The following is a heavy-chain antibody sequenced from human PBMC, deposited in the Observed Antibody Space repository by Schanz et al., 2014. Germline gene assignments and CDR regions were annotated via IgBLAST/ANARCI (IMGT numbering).Heavy chain of an antibody. CDR1: GLIFSNYV. CDR3: ARPPHDSSGYYPFDY. J-gene: IGHJ4*02. CDR2: FVHPGGST. V-gene: IGHV3-23*03. Sequence: EVQLLESGGGLVQPGGSLRLSCAASGLIFSNYVMSWVRQAPGKGLEWVSFVHPGGSTYYPDSVKGRFTISRDSSKNTLYLQMNSLRAEDTAVYYCARPPHDSSGYYPFDYWGQGTLVTVSS. D-gene: IGHD3-22*01.